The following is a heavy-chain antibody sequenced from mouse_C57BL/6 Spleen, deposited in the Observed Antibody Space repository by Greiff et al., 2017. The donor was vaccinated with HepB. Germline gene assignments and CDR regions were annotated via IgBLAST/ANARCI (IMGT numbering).Heavy chain of an antibody. CDR2: IYPSDSET. J-gene: IGHJ2*01. D-gene: IGHD2-4*01. Sequence: VQLQQPGAELVRPGSSVKLSCKASGYTFTSYWMDWVKQRPGQGLEWIGNIYPSDSETHYNQKFKDKATLTVDKSSSTAYMQLSSLTSEDSAVYYCAREGIYYDYHYFDDWGQGTTLTVSS. CDR3: AREGIYYDYHYFDD. CDR1: GYTFTSYW. V-gene: IGHV1-61*01.